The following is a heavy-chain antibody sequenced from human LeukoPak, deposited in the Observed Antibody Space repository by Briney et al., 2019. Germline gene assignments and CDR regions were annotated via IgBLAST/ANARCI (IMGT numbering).Heavy chain of an antibody. J-gene: IGHJ3*02. Sequence: GGSLRLSCAASGFTFSSFAMHWVRQAPGKGLEWVAVISYDGSNKKYADSVKGRFTISRDNSKNTLYLQMNSLRAEDTAVYYCAKDHYYDSSGYYYGSAFDIWGQGTMVTVSS. CDR2: ISYDGSNK. CDR3: AKDHYYDSSGYYYGSAFDI. CDR1: GFTFSSFA. V-gene: IGHV3-30*04. D-gene: IGHD3-22*01.